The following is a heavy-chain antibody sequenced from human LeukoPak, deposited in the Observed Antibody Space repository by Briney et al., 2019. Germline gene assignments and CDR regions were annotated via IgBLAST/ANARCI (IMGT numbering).Heavy chain of an antibody. CDR1: GGSISSYY. CDR3: AGGSGYYNFDY. CDR2: IYTSVST. V-gene: IGHV4-4*07. Sequence: SETLCLTCTVSGGSISSYYWSWIRQPAGKGLEWIGRIYTSVSTNYNPSLKSRVTMSVDTSKNQFSLKLSSVTAADTALYYCAGGSGYYNFDYWGQGTLVTVSS. J-gene: IGHJ4*02. D-gene: IGHD3-22*01.